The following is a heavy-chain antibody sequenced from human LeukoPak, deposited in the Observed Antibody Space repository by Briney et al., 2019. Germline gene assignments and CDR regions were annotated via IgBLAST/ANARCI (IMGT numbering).Heavy chain of an antibody. V-gene: IGHV5-10-1*01. CDR1: PYSFTTFW. Sequence: GESLKISCKASPYSFTTFWISWVRQMPGKGLEWMGSITPSDSYNKYSPSFRGHVTISADKSITTAYLQWSSLRASDTAMYYCATSSGNKPFDYWGQGTLVTVSS. CDR2: ITPSDSYN. D-gene: IGHD1-14*01. CDR3: ATSSGNKPFDY. J-gene: IGHJ4*02.